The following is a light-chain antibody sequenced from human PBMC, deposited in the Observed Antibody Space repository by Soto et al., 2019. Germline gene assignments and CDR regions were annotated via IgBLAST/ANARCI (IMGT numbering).Light chain of an antibody. Sequence: QSVLTQPPSVSGAPGQRVTISCTGSSSNIGAGYDVHWYQQLPGTAPKLLIYSNSQRPSGVPDRFSGSKSGTAASLAISGLQSEDEADYYCAAWDDSLKEPVFGGGTQLTVL. J-gene: IGLJ7*01. CDR2: SNS. CDR1: SSNIGAGYD. CDR3: AAWDDSLKEPV. V-gene: IGLV1-40*01.